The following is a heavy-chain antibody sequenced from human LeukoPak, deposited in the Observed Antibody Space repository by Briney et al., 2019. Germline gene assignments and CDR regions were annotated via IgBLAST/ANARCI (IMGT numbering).Heavy chain of an antibody. CDR2: KNGRTT. J-gene: IGHJ4*02. Sequence: GGSLRLSCAASGFTFSNYWIHWVRQAPGEGLVWVSRKNGRTTTYADSVKGRFTISRDNAKNSVYLQMDSLRAEDTAVYYCARDEGLWEIAHWGQGTLVTVSS. V-gene: IGHV3-74*01. CDR3: ARDEGLWEIAH. CDR1: GFTFSNYW. D-gene: IGHD2-21*01.